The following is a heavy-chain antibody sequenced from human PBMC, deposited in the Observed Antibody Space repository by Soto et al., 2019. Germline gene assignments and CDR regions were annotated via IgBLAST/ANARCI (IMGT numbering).Heavy chain of an antibody. CDR3: ARFGRGVASDAFDI. Sequence: KASETLSLTCTVSGGSISSGGYYWSWIRQHPGKGLEWIGYIYYSGSTYYNPSLKSRVTISVDTSKNQFSLKLSSVTAADTAVYYCARFGRGVASDAFDIWGQGTMVTVSS. D-gene: IGHD3-10*01. J-gene: IGHJ3*02. CDR1: GGSISSGGYY. V-gene: IGHV4-31*03. CDR2: IYYSGST.